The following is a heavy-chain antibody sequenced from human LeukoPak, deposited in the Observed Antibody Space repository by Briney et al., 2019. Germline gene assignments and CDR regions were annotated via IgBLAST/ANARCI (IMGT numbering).Heavy chain of an antibody. Sequence: PGGSLRLSCAASGFTFSSYSRNWVRQAPGKGLEWVSSISSSSSYIYYADSVKGRFTISRDNAKNSLYLQMNSLRAEDTAVYYCAKDRQQWLVPYAFGISGQGTMVTVSS. CDR3: AKDRQQWLVPYAFGI. V-gene: IGHV3-21*01. J-gene: IGHJ3*02. D-gene: IGHD6-19*01. CDR1: GFTFSSYS. CDR2: ISSSSSYI.